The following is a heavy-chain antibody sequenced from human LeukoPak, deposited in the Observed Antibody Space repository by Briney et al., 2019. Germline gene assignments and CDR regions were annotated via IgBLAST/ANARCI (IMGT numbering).Heavy chain of an antibody. V-gene: IGHV4-39*07. Sequence: PSETLSLTCTVSGGSISSSSYYWGWIRQPPGKGLEWIGSIYHSGSTYYNPSLKSRVTISVDRSKNQFSLKLSSVTAADTAVYYCAVISHRFLESTGGYWGQGTLVTVSS. D-gene: IGHD3-3*01. CDR1: GGSISSSSYY. CDR3: AVISHRFLESTGGY. J-gene: IGHJ4*02. CDR2: IYHSGST.